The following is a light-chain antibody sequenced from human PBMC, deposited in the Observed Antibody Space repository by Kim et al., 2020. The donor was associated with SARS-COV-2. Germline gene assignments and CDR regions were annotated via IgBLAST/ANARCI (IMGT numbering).Light chain of an antibody. J-gene: IGKJ4*01. CDR1: QNINNY. CDR2: GAS. CDR3: QQYNNWPPLT. V-gene: IGKV3-15*01. Sequence: SPGESATLSCRASQNINNYLAWYQQKPGQAPRLLIYGASTRATGIPARFSGSGSETEFTLTINSLQSEDFAVYYCQQYNNWPPLTFGGGTKVDIK.